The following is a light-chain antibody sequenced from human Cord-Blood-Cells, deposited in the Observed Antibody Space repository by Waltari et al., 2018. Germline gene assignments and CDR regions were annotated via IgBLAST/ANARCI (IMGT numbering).Light chain of an antibody. V-gene: IGLV2-14*01. CDR1: SSDVGGYHY. J-gene: IGLJ3*02. Sequence: QSALTQPASVSGSPGQSITISCTGTSSDVGGYHYVSWYQQHPVKAPKLMIYDVSNRPSGVSNRFSGSKSGNTASLTISGLQAEDEADYYCSSYTSSSTVFGGGTKLTVL. CDR2: DVS. CDR3: SSYTSSSTV.